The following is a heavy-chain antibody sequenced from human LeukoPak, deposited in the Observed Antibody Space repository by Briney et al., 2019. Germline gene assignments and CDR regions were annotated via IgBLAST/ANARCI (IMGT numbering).Heavy chain of an antibody. CDR2: IYPGDSDT. Sequence: GESLQISCKGSGYSFTSYRIGWVRQMPGKGLEWMGIIYPGDSDTRYSPSFQGQVTISADKSISTAYLQWSSLKASDTAMYYCARRTYYYDSSGYYWDYWGQGTLVTVSS. CDR1: GYSFTSYR. V-gene: IGHV5-51*01. D-gene: IGHD3-22*01. CDR3: ARRTYYYDSSGYYWDY. J-gene: IGHJ4*02.